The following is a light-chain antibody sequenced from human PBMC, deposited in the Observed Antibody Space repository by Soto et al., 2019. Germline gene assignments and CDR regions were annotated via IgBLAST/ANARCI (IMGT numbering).Light chain of an antibody. CDR2: GAS. CDR1: QSVSSSY. V-gene: IGKV3-20*01. Sequence: EIVLTQSPGTLSLSPGERATLSCRASQSVSSSYLAWYQQKPGQAPRLLIYGASSRATGIPDRFSGSGSGTHFTLTISRLDPEDFAVYYCQQYDSSHSWTFGQGTKVAIK. J-gene: IGKJ1*01. CDR3: QQYDSSHSWT.